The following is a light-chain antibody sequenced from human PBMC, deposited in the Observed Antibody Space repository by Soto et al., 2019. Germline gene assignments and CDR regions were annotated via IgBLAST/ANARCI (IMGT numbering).Light chain of an antibody. CDR3: QQYATSWT. CDR1: QSVSSNQ. V-gene: IGKV3-20*01. CDR2: GAS. Sequence: EIVLTQSPGTLSLSPGERATLSCRASQSVSSNQLAWYQQKPGQAPRLLMYGASSRATGIPDRFSGSGSGTDFTLTISRLGPENFAVYYCQQYATSWTFGQGTKVEIK. J-gene: IGKJ1*01.